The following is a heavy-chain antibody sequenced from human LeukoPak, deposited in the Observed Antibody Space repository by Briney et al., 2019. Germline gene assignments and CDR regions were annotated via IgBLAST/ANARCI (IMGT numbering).Heavy chain of an antibody. D-gene: IGHD1-26*01. Sequence: PGGSLRLSCAASGFTFSSYGMHWVRQAPGKGLEWVAFIRYDGSNKYYADSVKGRFTISRDNSKNTLYLQMNSLRAEDTAVYYCAKDFTEVGATSTVDIWGQGTMVTVSS. CDR2: IRYDGSNK. V-gene: IGHV3-30*02. CDR1: GFTFSSYG. J-gene: IGHJ3*02. CDR3: AKDFTEVGATSTVDI.